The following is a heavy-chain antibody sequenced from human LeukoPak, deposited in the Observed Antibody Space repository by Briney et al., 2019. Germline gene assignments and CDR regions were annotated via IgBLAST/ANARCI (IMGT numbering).Heavy chain of an antibody. CDR3: AREFPPHCSSTSCYPDH. J-gene: IGHJ5*02. V-gene: IGHV3-48*02. Sequence: GGSLRLSCAASGFNFSSYSLNWVRQAPGKGLEGVSYISSSTRRIYYADSVKGRFTISRDSAKNSLYLQMDSLRDEVTAMYYCAREFPPHCSSTSCYPDHWGQGTLVTVAS. CDR2: ISSSTRRI. D-gene: IGHD2-2*01. CDR1: GFNFSSYS.